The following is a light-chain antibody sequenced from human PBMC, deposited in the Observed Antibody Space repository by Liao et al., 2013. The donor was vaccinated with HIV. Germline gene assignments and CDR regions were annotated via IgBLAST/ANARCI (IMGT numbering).Light chain of an antibody. V-gene: IGLV3-21*01. Sequence: SYVLTQPPSVSVAPGKTTSITCGGNKIGDKRVHWYQQRPGQAPVMVIYYDSDRPSGIPERFSGFNSGNTATLTISRVEAGDEADYYCQAWHNGGVFGGGTKLTVL. J-gene: IGLJ3*02. CDR3: QAWHNGGV. CDR2: YDS. CDR1: KIGDKR.